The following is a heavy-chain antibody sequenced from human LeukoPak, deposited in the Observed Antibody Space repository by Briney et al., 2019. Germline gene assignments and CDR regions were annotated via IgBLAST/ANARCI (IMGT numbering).Heavy chain of an antibody. CDR2: ISSSGSTI. V-gene: IGHV3-11*01. CDR3: TRTQGKIWFDP. J-gene: IGHJ5*02. Sequence: GGSLRLSCAASGFTFSDYYMSWIRQAPGEGLEWVSYISSSGSTIYYADSVKGRFTISRDNAKNSLYLQMNSLRAEDTAVYYCTRTQGKIWFDPWGQGTLVTVSS. CDR1: GFTFSDYY.